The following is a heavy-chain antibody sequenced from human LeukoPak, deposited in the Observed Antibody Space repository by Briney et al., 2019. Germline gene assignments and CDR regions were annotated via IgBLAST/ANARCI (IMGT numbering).Heavy chain of an antibody. CDR1: GFTFSSYS. D-gene: IGHD3-9*01. V-gene: IGHV3-21*01. Sequence: GGSLRLSCAASGFTFSSYSMSWVRQAPGKGLEWVASISSSSSYIYYADSVKGRFTISRDNAKNSLYLQMNSLRAEDTAVYYCATVLRYSDAFDIWGQRTMVPVSS. CDR2: ISSSSSYI. J-gene: IGHJ3*02. CDR3: ATVLRYSDAFDI.